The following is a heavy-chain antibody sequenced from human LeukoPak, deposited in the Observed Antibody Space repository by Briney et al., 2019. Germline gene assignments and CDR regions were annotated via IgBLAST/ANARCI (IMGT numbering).Heavy chain of an antibody. CDR1: GGSISSSSYY. J-gene: IGHJ5*02. CDR3: ARKYDFWSGYSPNWFDP. CDR2: IYYSGST. D-gene: IGHD3-3*01. V-gene: IGHV4-39*07. Sequence: PSETLSLTCTVSGGSISSSSYYWGWIRQPPGKGLEWIGSIYYSGSTYYNPSLKSRVTISVDTSKNQFSLKLSSVTAADTAVYYCARKYDFWSGYSPNWFDPWGQGTLVTVSS.